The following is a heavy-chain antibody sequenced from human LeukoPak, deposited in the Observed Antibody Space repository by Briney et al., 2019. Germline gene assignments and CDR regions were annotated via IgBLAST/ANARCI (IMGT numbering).Heavy chain of an antibody. D-gene: IGHD4-23*01. CDR3: ARDPHYGGNSPYFFDY. CDR1: GGTFSSYA. V-gene: IGHV1-69*05. J-gene: IGHJ4*02. CDR2: IIPIFGTA. Sequence: SVKVSCKASGGTFSSYAISWVRQAPGQGLEWMGRIIPIFGTANYAQKFQGRVTITTDESTSTAYMELSSLRSEDTAVYYCARDPHYGGNSPYFFDYRGQGTLVTVSS.